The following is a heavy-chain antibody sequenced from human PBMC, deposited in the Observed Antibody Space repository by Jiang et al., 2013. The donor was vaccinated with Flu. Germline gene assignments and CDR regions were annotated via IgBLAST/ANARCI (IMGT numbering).Heavy chain of an antibody. Sequence: QLVESGGGLVQPGRSLRLSCAASGFTFDDYAMHWVRQAPGKGLEWVSGISWNSGSIGYADSVKGRFTISRDNAKNSLYLQMNSLRAEDTALYYCAKAFGWELLTKFDYWGQGTLVTVSS. CDR2: ISWNSGSI. J-gene: IGHJ4*02. D-gene: IGHD1-26*01. CDR3: AKAFGWELLTKFDY. CDR1: GFTFDDYA. V-gene: IGHV3-9*01.